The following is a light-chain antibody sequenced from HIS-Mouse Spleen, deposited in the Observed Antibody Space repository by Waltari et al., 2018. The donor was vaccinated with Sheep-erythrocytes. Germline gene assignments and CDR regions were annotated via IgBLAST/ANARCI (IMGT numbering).Light chain of an antibody. CDR1: QSLLHSNGYNY. CDR2: LGS. Sequence: DIVMTQSPLSLPVTPGEPASISCRSSQSLLHSNGYNYLDWYLQKPGQSPQLLIDLGSNLASGVPDRFSGSGSGTDFTLKISRVEAEDVGVYYCMQALQTPRTFGQGTKVEIK. CDR3: MQALQTPRT. J-gene: IGKJ1*01. V-gene: IGKV2-28*01.